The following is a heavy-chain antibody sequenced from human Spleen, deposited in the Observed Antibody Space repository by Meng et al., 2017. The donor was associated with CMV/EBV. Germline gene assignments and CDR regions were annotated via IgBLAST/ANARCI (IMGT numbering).Heavy chain of an antibody. Sequence: YTLTSYDINWVRQATGQGLEWMGWMNPNSGNTDYAQKFQGRVTITRNTSISTAYMELSSLRSEDTAVYYCARAADYCSSTSCYRGGDYWGQGTLVTVSS. J-gene: IGHJ4*02. D-gene: IGHD2-2*02. CDR1: YTLTSYD. CDR3: ARAADYCSSTSCYRGGDY. CDR2: MNPNSGNT. V-gene: IGHV1-8*03.